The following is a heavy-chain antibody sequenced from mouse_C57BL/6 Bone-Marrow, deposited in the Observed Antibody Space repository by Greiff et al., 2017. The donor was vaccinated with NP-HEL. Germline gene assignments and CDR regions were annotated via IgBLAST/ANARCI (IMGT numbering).Heavy chain of an antibody. V-gene: IGHV1-7*01. J-gene: IGHJ2*01. D-gene: IGHD1-1*01. CDR2: INPSSGYT. CDR1: GYTFTSYW. CDR3: ARRDYYGSSLDY. Sequence: VQLQQSGAELAKPGASVKLSCKASGYTFTSYWMHWVKQRPGQGLEWIGYINPSSGYTKYNQKFKSKATLTADKSSSTAYMQLSSLTYEDSAVYYCARRDYYGSSLDYWGQGTTLTVSS.